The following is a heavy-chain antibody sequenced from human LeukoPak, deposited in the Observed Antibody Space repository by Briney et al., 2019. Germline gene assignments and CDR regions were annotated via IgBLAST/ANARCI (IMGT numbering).Heavy chain of an antibody. D-gene: IGHD3-22*01. V-gene: IGHV3-48*01. Sequence: GGSLRLSCAASGFTFSSHSMNWVRQAPGKGLEGGSYISSSSSTIYYADSVKGRFTISRDNAKNSLYLEMNSLRAEDTAVYYCARGAYYYEDWGQGTLVTVSS. CDR1: GFTFSSHS. J-gene: IGHJ4*02. CDR2: ISSSSSTI. CDR3: ARGAYYYED.